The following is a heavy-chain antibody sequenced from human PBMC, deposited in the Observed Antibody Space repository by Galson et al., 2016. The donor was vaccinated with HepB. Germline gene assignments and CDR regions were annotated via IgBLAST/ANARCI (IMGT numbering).Heavy chain of an antibody. J-gene: IGHJ6*02. CDR3: ARVDFGASYYYGMDV. V-gene: IGHV1-18*03. CDR2: ISTYNRNT. CDR1: GYIYSSYG. D-gene: IGHD3-3*01. Sequence: SVKVSCKASGYIYSSYGISWVRQAPGQGLEWIGWISTYNRNTNYAQNFQDRVTMTTDTSTSTAYLHLRSLRSDDMAEYYCARVDFGASYYYGMDVWGQGTTVTVSS.